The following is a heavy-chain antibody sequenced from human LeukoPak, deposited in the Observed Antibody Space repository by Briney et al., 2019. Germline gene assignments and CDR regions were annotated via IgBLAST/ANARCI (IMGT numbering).Heavy chain of an antibody. CDR1: GGTFCSYA. CDR2: VIPILGIA. CDR3: ARALSLVAAAGGAYS. V-gene: IGHV1-69*04. D-gene: IGHD6-13*01. Sequence: SVTVTCKATGGTFCSYAIRWVRQAPGQGLEWMGRVIPILGIANYAQKFQGRVTITADKSTSTAYMELSSLRSEDTAVYYCARALSLVAAAGGAYSWGQGILVTVSS. J-gene: IGHJ4*02.